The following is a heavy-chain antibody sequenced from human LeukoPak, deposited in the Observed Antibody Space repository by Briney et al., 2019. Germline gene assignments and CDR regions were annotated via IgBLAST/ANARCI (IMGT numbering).Heavy chain of an antibody. Sequence: GGSLRLSCAASGFTFSSYGMHWVRQAPGKGLEWVAVIWYDGSNKYYADSVKGRFTISRDNSKNTLYLQMNSLRAEDTAVYYCARDRGIAARPHNWFDPWGQGTLVTVSS. CDR3: ARDRGIAARPHNWFDP. J-gene: IGHJ5*02. CDR1: GFTFSSYG. V-gene: IGHV3-33*01. CDR2: IWYDGSNK. D-gene: IGHD6-6*01.